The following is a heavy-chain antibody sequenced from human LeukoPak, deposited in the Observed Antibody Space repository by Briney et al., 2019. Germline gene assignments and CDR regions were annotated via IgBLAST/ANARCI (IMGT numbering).Heavy chain of an antibody. CDR1: GGSFSGYY. D-gene: IGHD3-10*01. Sequence: SETLSLTCAVYGGSFSGYYWSWIRQPPGKGLEWIGEINHSGSTNYNPSLKSRVTISVDTSKNQFSLKLSSVTAADTAVYYCAKDLYSGWFGVYGMDVWGQGTTVTVSS. J-gene: IGHJ6*02. CDR3: AKDLYSGWFGVYGMDV. V-gene: IGHV4-34*01. CDR2: INHSGST.